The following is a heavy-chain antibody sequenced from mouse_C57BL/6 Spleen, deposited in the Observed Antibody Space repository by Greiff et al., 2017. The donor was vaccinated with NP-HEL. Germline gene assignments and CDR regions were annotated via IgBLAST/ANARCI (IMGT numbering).Heavy chain of an antibody. J-gene: IGHJ1*03. V-gene: IGHV1-26*01. CDR2: INPNNGGT. CDR1: GYTFTDYY. D-gene: IGHD1-1*01. CDR3: ARYYGSSFYWYFDV. Sequence: EVQLQQSGPELVKPGASVKISCKASGYTFTDYYMNWVKQSHGKSLEWIGDINPNNGGTSYNQKFKGKATLTVDKSSSTAYMELRSLTSEDSAVYYCARYYGSSFYWYFDVWGTGTTGTVSS.